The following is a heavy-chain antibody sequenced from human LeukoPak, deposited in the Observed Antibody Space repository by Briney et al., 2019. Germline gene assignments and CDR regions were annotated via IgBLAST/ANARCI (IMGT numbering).Heavy chain of an antibody. J-gene: IGHJ6*02. CDR3: AKGLQRTPYYYYGMDV. Sequence: GGSLRLSCAASGFTFSSYAMGWVRQAPGKGLEWVSAISGSGGSTYYADSVKGRFTISRDNSKNTLYLQMNSLRAEDTAVYYCAKGLQRTPYYYYGMDVWGQGTTVTVSS. CDR2: ISGSGGST. CDR1: GFTFSSYA. V-gene: IGHV3-23*01. D-gene: IGHD2-2*01.